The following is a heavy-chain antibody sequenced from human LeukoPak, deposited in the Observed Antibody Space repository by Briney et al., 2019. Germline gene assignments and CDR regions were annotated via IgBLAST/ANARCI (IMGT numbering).Heavy chain of an antibody. J-gene: IGHJ6*02. Sequence: HPGRSLRLSCAASGFTFSSYEMNWVRQAPGKGLEWVSYISSSGSTIYYADSVKGRFTISRDNAKNSLYLQMNSLRAEDTAIYYCAREGVTAPNYYYGTDVWGQGTTVTVSS. CDR3: AREGVTAPNYYYGTDV. CDR2: ISSSGSTI. CDR1: GFTFSSYE. D-gene: IGHD4-11*01. V-gene: IGHV3-48*03.